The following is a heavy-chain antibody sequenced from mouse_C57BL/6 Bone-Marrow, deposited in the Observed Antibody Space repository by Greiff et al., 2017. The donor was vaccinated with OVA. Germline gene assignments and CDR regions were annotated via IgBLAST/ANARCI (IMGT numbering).Heavy chain of an antibody. D-gene: IGHD2-2*01. CDR3: ASAYGYDSFAY. J-gene: IGHJ3*01. CDR2: ISSGGSYT. CDR1: GFTFSSYG. V-gene: IGHV5-6*01. Sequence: EVKLVESGGDLVKPGGSLKLSCAASGFTFSSYGMSWVRQTPDKRLAWVATISSGGSYTDYPDSVKGRFTISRDNAKNTLYLQMSSLKSEDTAMYYCASAYGYDSFAYWGQGTLVTVSA.